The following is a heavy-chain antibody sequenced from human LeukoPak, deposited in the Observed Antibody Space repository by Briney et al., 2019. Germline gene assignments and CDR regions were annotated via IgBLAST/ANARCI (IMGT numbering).Heavy chain of an antibody. J-gene: IGHJ4*02. D-gene: IGHD1-7*01. CDR3: AREEANWNYYFDY. CDR2: INHSGST. CDR1: GGSFSGYY. Sequence: PSETLSLTCAVYGGSFSGYYWSWIRQPPGKGLEWIGEINHSGSTNYNPSLKSRVTISVDTSKNQFSLKLSSVTAADTAVYYCAREEANWNYYFDYWGQGTLVTVSS. V-gene: IGHV4-34*01.